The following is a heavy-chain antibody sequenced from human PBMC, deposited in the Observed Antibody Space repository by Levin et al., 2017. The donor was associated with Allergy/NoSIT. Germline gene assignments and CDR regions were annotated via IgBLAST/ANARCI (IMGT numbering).Heavy chain of an antibody. CDR1: GYTFTSYG. CDR2: ISAYNGNT. CDR3: ARDGWDCSGGSCYSFDY. Sequence: AASVKVSCKASGYTFTSYGISWVRQAPGQGLEWMGWISAYNGNTNYAQKLQGRVTMTTDTSTSTAYMELRSLRSDDTAVYYCARDGWDCSGGSCYSFDYWGQGTLVTVSS. D-gene: IGHD2-15*01. V-gene: IGHV1-18*01. J-gene: IGHJ4*02.